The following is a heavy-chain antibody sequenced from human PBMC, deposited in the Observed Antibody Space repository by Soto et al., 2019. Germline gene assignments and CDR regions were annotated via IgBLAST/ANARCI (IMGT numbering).Heavy chain of an antibody. J-gene: IGHJ5*02. CDR1: GGSFSGYY. D-gene: IGHD6-19*01. CDR3: ARGVDQWLATRNWFDP. CDR2: INHSGST. Sequence: QVQLQQWGAGLLKPSETLSLTCAVYGGSFSGYYWSWIRQPPGKGLAWMGEINHSGSTNYNPSLKSRVTISVDTSKNQFSLKLSSVTAADTAVYYCARGVDQWLATRNWFDPWGQGTLVTVSS. V-gene: IGHV4-34*01.